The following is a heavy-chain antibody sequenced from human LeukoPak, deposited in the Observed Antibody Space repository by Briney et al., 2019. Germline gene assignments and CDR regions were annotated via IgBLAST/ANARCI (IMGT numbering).Heavy chain of an antibody. D-gene: IGHD3-3*01. J-gene: IGHJ6*02. CDR3: TRDFGKSYGLDV. CDR2: TSGDSRVT. V-gene: IGHV3-48*04. Sequence: GGSLRLSCAASGFTFRSYNMDWVRQAPGRGLEWVSFTSGDSRVTYYADSVKGRFTIYRDNAKNSLYLQMNSLRAEDTAVYYCTRDFGKSYGLDVWGQGTTVTVSS. CDR1: GFTFRSYN.